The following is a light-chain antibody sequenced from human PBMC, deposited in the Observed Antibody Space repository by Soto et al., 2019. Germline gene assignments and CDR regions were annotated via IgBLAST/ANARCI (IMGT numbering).Light chain of an antibody. CDR2: EVS. Sequence: QSVLTQPASVSGSPGQSITISCTGTSSDVGGYNYVSWYQLHPGKAPKLIMYEVSNRPSGVSNRFSGSKSGNTASLTISGLPAEDAADYYCNSYRSSTDYVFGTGTKLTVL. CDR1: SSDVGGYNY. CDR3: NSYRSSTDYV. J-gene: IGLJ1*01. V-gene: IGLV2-14*01.